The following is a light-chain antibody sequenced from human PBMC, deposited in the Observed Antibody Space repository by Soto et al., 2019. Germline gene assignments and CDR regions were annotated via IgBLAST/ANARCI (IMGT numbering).Light chain of an antibody. CDR2: DAS. CDR1: QSVSSY. CDR3: QQRSNWPPIT. J-gene: IGKJ5*01. Sequence: EIVLTQSPATLSLSPGERAPLSRRASQSVSSYLAWYQQKPGQAPRLLIYDASNRATGIPARFSGSGSGTDFTPTISSLEPEDLAVYYCQQRSNWPPITSGQGTRLEI. V-gene: IGKV3-11*01.